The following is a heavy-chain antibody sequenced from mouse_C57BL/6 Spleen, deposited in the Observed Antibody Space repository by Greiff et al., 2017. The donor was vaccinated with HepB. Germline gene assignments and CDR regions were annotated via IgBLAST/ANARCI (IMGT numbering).Heavy chain of an antibody. J-gene: IGHJ1*03. CDR2: ISDGGSYT. Sequence: EVKLEESGGGLVKPGGSLKLSCAASGFTFSSYAMSWVRQTPEKRLEWVATISDGGSYTYYPDNVKGRFTISRDNAKNNLYLQMSHLKSEDTAMYYCARDRDYGSSYEYFDVWGTGTTVTVSS. CDR3: ARDRDYGSSYEYFDV. V-gene: IGHV5-4*01. D-gene: IGHD1-1*01. CDR1: GFTFSSYA.